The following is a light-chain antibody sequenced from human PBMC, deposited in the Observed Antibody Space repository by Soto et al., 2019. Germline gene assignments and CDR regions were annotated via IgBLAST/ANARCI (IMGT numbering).Light chain of an antibody. CDR1: ETINTW. CDR3: QQYSSYPLT. J-gene: IGKJ4*01. Sequence: DIQMTQSPSSLPVSVGDRVTITCRASETINTWLAWYQQKPGKAPKILIYDASKLERGVPSRLSGSGSGAEFTLTISSLQPDDLATYYCQQYSSYPLTFGGGTKVE. V-gene: IGKV1-5*01. CDR2: DAS.